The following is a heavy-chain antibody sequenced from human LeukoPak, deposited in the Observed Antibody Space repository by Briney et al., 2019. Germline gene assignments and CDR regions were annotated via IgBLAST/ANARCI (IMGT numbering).Heavy chain of an antibody. CDR1: GYTFTRYS. CDR2: INPSGGST. J-gene: IGHJ4*02. V-gene: IGHV1-46*01. D-gene: IGHD2-15*01. Sequence: ASLKVSCKASGYTFTRYSMHWVRQAPGQGLEWMGIINPSGGSTSYAQKFQGRVIMTRDTSTSTVYMELSSLTSEDTAGNSGASALSRVDESFDYWGEGTVVTVSS. CDR3: ASALSRVDESFDY.